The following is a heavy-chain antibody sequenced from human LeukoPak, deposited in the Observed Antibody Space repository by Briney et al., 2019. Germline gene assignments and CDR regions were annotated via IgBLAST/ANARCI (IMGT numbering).Heavy chain of an antibody. Sequence: QPRGSLRLSCAASGFTFSSYAMHWVRQAPGKGLEWVANIKQDGSEKYYVDSVKGRFTISRDNAKNSLYLQMNSLRAEDTAVYYCARDISRGAGYCSSTSCQSGVYWGQGTLVTVSS. CDR3: ARDISRGAGYCSSTSCQSGVY. D-gene: IGHD2-2*01. V-gene: IGHV3-7*03. J-gene: IGHJ4*02. CDR1: GFTFSSYA. CDR2: IKQDGSEK.